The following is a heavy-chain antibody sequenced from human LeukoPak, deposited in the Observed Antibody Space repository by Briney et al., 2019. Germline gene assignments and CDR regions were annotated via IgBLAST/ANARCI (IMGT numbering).Heavy chain of an antibody. CDR1: GFTFSSYG. Sequence: GGSLRLSCAASGFTFSSYGMHWVRQAPGKGLEWVAVISYDGSNKYYVDSVKGRFTISRDNSKNTLYLQMNSLRAEDTAVYYCAKEGDSYGYSDYWGQGTLVTVSS. CDR3: AKEGDSYGYSDY. D-gene: IGHD5-18*01. CDR2: ISYDGSNK. V-gene: IGHV3-30*18. J-gene: IGHJ4*02.